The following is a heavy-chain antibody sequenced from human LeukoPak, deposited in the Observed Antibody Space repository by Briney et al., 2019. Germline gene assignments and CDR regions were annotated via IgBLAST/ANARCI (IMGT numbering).Heavy chain of an antibody. D-gene: IGHD5-24*01. J-gene: IGHJ6*04. CDR3: AKGPKLPPDV. V-gene: IGHV3-23*01. CDR2: ISGSGGST. CDR1: GFTFSSYG. Sequence: GGSLRLSCAASGFTFSSYGMSWVRQAPGKGLEWVSAISGSGGSTYYADSVKGRFTISRDNSKNTLYLQMNSLRAEDTAVYDCAKGPKLPPDVWGKGTTVTISS.